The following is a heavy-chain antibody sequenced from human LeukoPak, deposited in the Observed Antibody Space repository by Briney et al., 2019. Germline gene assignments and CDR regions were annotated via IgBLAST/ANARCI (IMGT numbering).Heavy chain of an antibody. CDR1: GFTFSDYY. J-gene: IGHJ5*02. CDR3: ARSSGWSLDERNNWFDP. D-gene: IGHD6-19*01. V-gene: IGHV3-11*01. CDR2: ISSSGSTI. Sequence: GGALRLSCAASGFTFSDYYMSWIRQAPGKGLEWVSYISSSGSTIYYADSVKGRFTISRDNAKKSLYLQMNSLRAADTAVYYCARSSGWSLDERNNWFDPWGQGTLVTVSS.